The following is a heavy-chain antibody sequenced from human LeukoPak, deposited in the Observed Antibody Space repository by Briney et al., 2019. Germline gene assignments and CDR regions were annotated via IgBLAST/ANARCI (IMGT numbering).Heavy chain of an antibody. Sequence: SETLSLTCAVYGGSFSGYYWSWIRQPPGKGLEWIGEINHSGSTNYNPSLKSRVTISVDTSKNQFSLKLSSVTAAGTAVYYCADSSGYYPYWGQGTLVTVSS. CDR3: ADSSGYYPY. J-gene: IGHJ4*02. D-gene: IGHD3-22*01. CDR2: INHSGST. V-gene: IGHV4-34*01. CDR1: GGSFSGYY.